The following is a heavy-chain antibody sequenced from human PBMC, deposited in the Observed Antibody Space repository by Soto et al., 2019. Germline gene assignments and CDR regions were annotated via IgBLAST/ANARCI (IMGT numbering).Heavy chain of an antibody. D-gene: IGHD2-8*02. CDR1: GFTFSTYS. Sequence: EVQLVESGGGLVQPGGSLRLSCAASGFTFSTYSMNWVRQAPGRGLEWVSYISSGGGTIYYADSVKGRFTISRDNAKNSLYLQIKSLRAEDTAVYYCARLYCTGGACPSEYWGQGTLVTVSS. V-gene: IGHV3-48*01. J-gene: IGHJ4*02. CDR2: ISSGGGTI. CDR3: ARLYCTGGACPSEY.